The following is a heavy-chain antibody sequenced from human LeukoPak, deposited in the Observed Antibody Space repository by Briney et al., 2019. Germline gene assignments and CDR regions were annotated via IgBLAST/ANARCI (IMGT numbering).Heavy chain of an antibody. CDR3: AKDYSSSGYYYGYFDY. V-gene: IGHV3-9*03. CDR1: GFTFDDYA. Sequence: GRSLRLSCAASGFTFDDYAMHWVRQAPGKGLEWVSGMSWNSGSIGYADSVKGRFTISRDNAKNSLYLQMNSLRAEDMALYYCAKDYSSSGYYYGYFDYWGQGTLVTVSS. J-gene: IGHJ4*02. CDR2: MSWNSGSI. D-gene: IGHD3-22*01.